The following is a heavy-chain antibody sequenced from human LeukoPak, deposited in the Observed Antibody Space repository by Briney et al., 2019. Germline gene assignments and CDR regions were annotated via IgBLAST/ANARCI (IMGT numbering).Heavy chain of an antibody. J-gene: IGHJ4*02. Sequence: SETLSLTCAVYGGSFSGYYWSWIRQPPGKGLEWIGEINHSGSTNYNPSLKSRVTISVDTSKNQFSLKLSSVTAADTAVYYCARGGIAAAGTHDYWGQGTPVTVSS. D-gene: IGHD6-13*01. V-gene: IGHV4-34*01. CDR1: GGSFSGYY. CDR2: INHSGST. CDR3: ARGGIAAAGTHDY.